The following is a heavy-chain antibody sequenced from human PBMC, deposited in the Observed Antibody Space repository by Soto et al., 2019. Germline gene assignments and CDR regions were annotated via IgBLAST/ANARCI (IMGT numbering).Heavy chain of an antibody. D-gene: IGHD1-26*01. CDR1: GFAFSSYV. CDR2: LGFDGGGR. CDR3: AREPVGPDYAMDV. Sequence: GGSLRVSSAASGFAFSSYVMHWVGQTPGKGLEWVAVLGFDGGGRYYADSVKGRFTISRDNSKNTLNLQMDSLRVEDSALYYCAREPVGPDYAMDVWGQGTTVTVSS. J-gene: IGHJ6*02. V-gene: IGHV3-33*01.